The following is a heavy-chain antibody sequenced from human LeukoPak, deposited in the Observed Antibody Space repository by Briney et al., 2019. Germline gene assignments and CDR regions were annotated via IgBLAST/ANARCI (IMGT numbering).Heavy chain of an antibody. V-gene: IGHV3-30-3*01. CDR2: ISYDGSNK. CDR1: GFTFSSYA. Sequence: PGGSLRLSCAASGFTFSSYAMHWVRQAPGKGLEWVAVISYDGSNKYYADSVKGRFTISRDNSKNTLYLQMNSLRAEDAAVYYCARDHRELIAGWVLGYWGQGTLVTVSS. CDR3: ARDHRELIAGWVLGY. D-gene: IGHD6-13*01. J-gene: IGHJ4*02.